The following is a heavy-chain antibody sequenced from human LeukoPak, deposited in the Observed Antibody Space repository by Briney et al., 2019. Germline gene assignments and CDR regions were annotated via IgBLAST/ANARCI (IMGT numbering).Heavy chain of an antibody. Sequence: ASVPVTCKASGYTITSYYLHGVRQPPAQGREGMGRINPSGGSTSYAQKLQGRVTMTRDMSTNKVYMDLSSLTSEDTAVYYCSGPHMSALSACAFYTSGQGKIVTVSS. CDR3: SGPHMSALSACAFYT. J-gene: IGHJ3*02. CDR1: GYTITSYY. D-gene: IGHD2-21*01. CDR2: INPSGGST. V-gene: IGHV1-46*01.